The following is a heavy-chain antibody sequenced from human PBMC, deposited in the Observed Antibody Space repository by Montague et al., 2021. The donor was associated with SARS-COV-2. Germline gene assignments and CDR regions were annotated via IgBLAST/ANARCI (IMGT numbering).Heavy chain of an antibody. D-gene: IGHD1-26*01. CDR3: VRMGAAHRLNNWFDP. J-gene: IGHJ5*02. CDR2: TYYRSTWYN. V-gene: IGHV6-1*01. Sequence: CAISGDSVSSNDAAWNWIRQSPSRGLEWLGRTYYRSTWYNDYAVSVTGRITINPDTSKNQFSLQLNSVTPEDTAVYYCVRMGAAHRLNNWFDPWGQGALVTVSS. CDR1: GDSVSSNDAA.